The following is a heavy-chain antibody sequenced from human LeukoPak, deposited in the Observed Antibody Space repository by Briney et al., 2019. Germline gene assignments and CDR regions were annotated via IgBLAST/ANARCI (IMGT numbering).Heavy chain of an antibody. Sequence: ASVKVSCQASGGTFRSYALSWVRQAPGQGLEWMGRIIPIFGTANYAQKFQGRATITADKSTSTAYMELSSLRSEDTAVYYCARVAWGYYDSSGYLGAFDIWGQGTMVTVSS. J-gene: IGHJ3*02. CDR2: IIPIFGTA. CDR3: ARVAWGYYDSSGYLGAFDI. CDR1: GGTFRSYA. V-gene: IGHV1-69*06. D-gene: IGHD3-22*01.